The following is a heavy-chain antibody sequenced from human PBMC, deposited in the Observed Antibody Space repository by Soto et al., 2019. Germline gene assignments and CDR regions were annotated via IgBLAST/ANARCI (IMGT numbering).Heavy chain of an antibody. D-gene: IGHD2-15*01. Sequence: GGSRRRSCAASGFTFSSYEMNGVRQAPGKGLGWVSYISSSGSTIYYADSVKGRFTISRDNAKNSLYLQMNSLRAEDTAVYYCARELGYWSGGSCYSLWFDPWGQGTLVTVSS. CDR2: ISSSGSTI. CDR1: GFTFSSYE. V-gene: IGHV3-48*03. J-gene: IGHJ5*02. CDR3: ARELGYWSGGSCYSLWFDP.